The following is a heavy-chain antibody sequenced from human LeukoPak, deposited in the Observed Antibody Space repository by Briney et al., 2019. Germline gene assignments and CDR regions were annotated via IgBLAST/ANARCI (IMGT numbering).Heavy chain of an antibody. D-gene: IGHD2-2*01. Sequence: PSETLSLTCTVSGGSISNYYWNWIRQPPGKGLEWIGYVYYSGSTNYNPSLKSRVTISVDTSKNQFSLKLSSMTAADTAVYYCARSDCSTTSCVAYYGMDVWGQGTTVTV. CDR3: ARSDCSTTSCVAYYGMDV. V-gene: IGHV4-59*08. CDR1: GGSISNYY. J-gene: IGHJ6*02. CDR2: VYYSGST.